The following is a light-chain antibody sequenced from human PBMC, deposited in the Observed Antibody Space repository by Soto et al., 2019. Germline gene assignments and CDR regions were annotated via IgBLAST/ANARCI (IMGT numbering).Light chain of an antibody. CDR1: QSVLYSSNDKNY. J-gene: IGKJ2*01. CDR3: QHYYSSPFT. CDR2: WAS. Sequence: DIVMTQSPDSLAVSLGERATIHCKSSQSVLYSSNDKNYLAWYQQKPGQPPKLLISWASTRESGVPDRFSGGGSGTDFTLTISSLQAEDVAVYYCQHYYSSPFTFGQGTKVDIK. V-gene: IGKV4-1*01.